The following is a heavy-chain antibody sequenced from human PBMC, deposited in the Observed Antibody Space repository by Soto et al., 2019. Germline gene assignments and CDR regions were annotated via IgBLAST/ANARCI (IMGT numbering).Heavy chain of an antibody. J-gene: IGHJ4*02. Sequence: SETLSLTCTVSGGSISSYYWSWIRQPPGKGLEWIGYIYYSGSTNYNPSLKSRVTISVDTSKNQFSLKLSSVTAADTAVYYCARGGDILTGYYFDYWGQGTLVTVSS. CDR3: ARGGDILTGYYFDY. V-gene: IGHV4-59*12. CDR1: GGSISSYY. CDR2: IYYSGST. D-gene: IGHD3-9*01.